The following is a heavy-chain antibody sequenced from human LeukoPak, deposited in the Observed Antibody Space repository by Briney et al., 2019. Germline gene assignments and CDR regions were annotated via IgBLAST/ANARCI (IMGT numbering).Heavy chain of an antibody. V-gene: IGHV4-59*01. CDR1: GGSISTYY. CDR3: ARGSGWYCY. Sequence: SETLSLTCTVSGGSISTYYWSWIRQPPGKGLEWIGYIYYSGSTNYNPSLKSRVTISVDTSKNQISLKLNSVTAADTAVYYCARGSGWYCYWGQGTLVAVSS. D-gene: IGHD6-19*01. CDR2: IYYSGST. J-gene: IGHJ4*02.